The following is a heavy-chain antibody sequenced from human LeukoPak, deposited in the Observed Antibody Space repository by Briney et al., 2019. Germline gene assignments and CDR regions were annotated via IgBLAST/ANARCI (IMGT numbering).Heavy chain of an antibody. CDR3: ARVRRFCGGDCYSLGYFDY. D-gene: IGHD2-21*02. J-gene: IGHJ4*02. Sequence: PSETLSLTCTVSGDSIRSVDYYWSWIRQPPGKGLEWIGYIHYSGSTSYIPSLESRVTISLDTSKNQYSLKLISMTAADTAVYYCARVRRFCGGDCYSLGYFDYWGQGTLVTVSS. V-gene: IGHV4-30-4*01. CDR2: IHYSGST. CDR1: GDSIRSVDYY.